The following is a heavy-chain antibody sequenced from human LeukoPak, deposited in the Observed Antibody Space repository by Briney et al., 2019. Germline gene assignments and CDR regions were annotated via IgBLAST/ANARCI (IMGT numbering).Heavy chain of an antibody. V-gene: IGHV4-59*01. D-gene: IGHD3-22*01. Sequence: PSETLSLTCTVSGGSISSYMWIWIRQTPEKGLEWMGHVYDSGVTDYNPTLKSRVTISLDRSKDHFSLQVRAVTAADTAIYYCARGQTVRSYEFWGQGTLVTVSS. CDR3: ARGQTVRSYEF. J-gene: IGHJ4*02. CDR1: GGSISSYM. CDR2: VYDSGVT.